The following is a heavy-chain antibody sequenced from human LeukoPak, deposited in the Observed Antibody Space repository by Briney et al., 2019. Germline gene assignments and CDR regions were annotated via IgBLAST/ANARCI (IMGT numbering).Heavy chain of an antibody. CDR1: GFTFDDYA. CDR2: ITWNSGTI. CDR3: AKDVTGTGAFDI. Sequence: GRSLRLSCAASGFTFDDYAKHWVRQGPGKGLEWVSGITWNSGTIGYADSVKGRFTISRDNAKNSLYLQMNSLRAEDTALYYCAKDVTGTGAFDIWGQGTMVTVSS. D-gene: IGHD1-7*01. V-gene: IGHV3-9*01. J-gene: IGHJ3*02.